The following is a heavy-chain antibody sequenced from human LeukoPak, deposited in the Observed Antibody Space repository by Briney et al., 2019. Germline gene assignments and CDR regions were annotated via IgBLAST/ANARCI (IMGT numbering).Heavy chain of an antibody. Sequence: GGSLRLSCAASGFTFSSYWMSWVRQAPGKGLEWVSAISGSGSSTYYAGSVKGRFTISRDNSKNTLFLQTNSLRAEDTAVYYCAKVRAGNYYYDSSDYWGQGTLVTVSS. D-gene: IGHD3-22*01. CDR2: ISGSGSST. J-gene: IGHJ4*02. CDR1: GFTFSSYW. CDR3: AKVRAGNYYYDSSDY. V-gene: IGHV3-23*01.